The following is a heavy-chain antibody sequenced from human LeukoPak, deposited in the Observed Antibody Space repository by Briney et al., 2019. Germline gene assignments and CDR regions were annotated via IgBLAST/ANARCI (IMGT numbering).Heavy chain of an antibody. CDR3: AKEAYSSGWSGGYFQH. V-gene: IGHV3-23*01. D-gene: IGHD6-19*01. CDR1: GFTFSSYS. J-gene: IGHJ1*01. CDR2: ISGSGGST. Sequence: GGSLRLSCAASGFTFSSYSMNWVRQAPGKGLEWVSAISGSGGSTYCADSVKGRFTISRDNSKNTLYLQMNSLRAEDTAVYYCAKEAYSSGWSGGYFQHWGQGTLVTVSS.